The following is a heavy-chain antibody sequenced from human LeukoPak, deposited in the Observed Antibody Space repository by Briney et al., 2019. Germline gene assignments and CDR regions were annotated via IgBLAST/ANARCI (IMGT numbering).Heavy chain of an antibody. V-gene: IGHV4-30-4*07. CDR2: IYYSGST. D-gene: IGHD3-3*01. J-gene: IGHJ3*02. CDR3: ARGLRFLEWFIPEDAFDI. Sequence: SQTLSLTCAVSGGSISSGGYSWSWIRQPPGKGLEWIGYIYYSGSTYYNPSLKSRVTISVDTSKNQFSLKLSSVTAADTAVYYCARGLRFLEWFIPEDAFDIWGQGAMVTVSS. CDR1: GGSISSGGYS.